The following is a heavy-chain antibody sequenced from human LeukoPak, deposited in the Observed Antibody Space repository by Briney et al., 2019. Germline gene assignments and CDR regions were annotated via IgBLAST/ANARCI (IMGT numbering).Heavy chain of an antibody. CDR1: GFTFSSYA. V-gene: IGHV3-30-3*01. CDR3: GRDYFDY. J-gene: IGHJ4*02. CDR2: ISYDGSNK. Sequence: PGGSLRLSCAASGFTFSSYAMHWVRQAPGKGLEWVAVISYDGSNKYYADSVKGRFTISRDNSKNTLYLQMNSLRAEDTAVYYCGRDYFDYWGQGTLATVSS.